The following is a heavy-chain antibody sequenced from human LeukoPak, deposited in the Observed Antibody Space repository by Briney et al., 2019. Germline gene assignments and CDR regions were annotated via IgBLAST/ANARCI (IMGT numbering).Heavy chain of an antibody. J-gene: IGHJ4*02. V-gene: IGHV3-33*01. Sequence: GGSLRLSCAASGFTISSYGMHWVRQAPGKGLEWVAVIWYDGSNKYYADSVKGRFTISRDNSKNTLYLQMNSLRAEDTAVYYCARDAFLEWNYYFDYWGQGTLVTVSS. CDR3: ARDAFLEWNYYFDY. D-gene: IGHD3-3*01. CDR1: GFTISSYG. CDR2: IWYDGSNK.